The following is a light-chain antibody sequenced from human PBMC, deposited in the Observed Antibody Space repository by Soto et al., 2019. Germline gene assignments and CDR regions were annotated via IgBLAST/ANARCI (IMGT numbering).Light chain of an antibody. CDR3: QQLHSYPIT. Sequence: DFHLPQSPSFLSASFGDRVTISLRASQAMNTYIAWYQQRPGAAPKLLVYDASTLYTGVPSRFSGSESGAVFTLTISSLQPEDFATYYCQQLHSYPITFGQGTRLEIK. CDR1: QAMNTY. V-gene: IGKV1-9*01. J-gene: IGKJ5*01. CDR2: DAS.